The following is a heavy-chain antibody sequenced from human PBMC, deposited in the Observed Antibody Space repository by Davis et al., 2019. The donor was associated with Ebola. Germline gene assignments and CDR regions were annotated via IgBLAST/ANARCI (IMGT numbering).Heavy chain of an antibody. Sequence: GESLKISCAASGFTFSSYWMSWVRQAPGKGLEWVANIKQDGSEKYYVDSVKGRFTISRDNAKNSLYLQMNSLRAEDTAVYYCARDLVVVVPAADAHFDYWGQGTLVTVSS. J-gene: IGHJ4*02. D-gene: IGHD2-2*01. CDR2: IKQDGSEK. CDR3: ARDLVVVVPAADAHFDY. CDR1: GFTFSSYW. V-gene: IGHV3-7*01.